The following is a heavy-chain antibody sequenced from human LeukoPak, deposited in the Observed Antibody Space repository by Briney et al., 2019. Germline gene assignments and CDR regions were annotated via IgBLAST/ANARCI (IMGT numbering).Heavy chain of an antibody. J-gene: IGHJ4*02. D-gene: IGHD4-17*01. CDR2: IYYRGSP. V-gene: IGHV4-59*01. Sequence: SETLSLTRTVSGGSISSYYWSWIRQPPGKALEWIGYIYYRGSPNYNPSLKSRVTISIDTSKNQFSLRLSSVTAADTAVYYCARDGGDEILDYWGQGTLVTVSS. CDR1: GGSISSYY. CDR3: ARDGGDEILDY.